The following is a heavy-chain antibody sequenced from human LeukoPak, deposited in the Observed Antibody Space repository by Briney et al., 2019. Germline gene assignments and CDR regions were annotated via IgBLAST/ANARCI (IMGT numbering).Heavy chain of an antibody. V-gene: IGHV3-30*02. J-gene: IGHJ4*02. D-gene: IGHD1-26*01. Sequence: GGSLRLSCAASGFTFSTYGMHWVRQAPGKGLEWVAFIRYDGTNKNYVDSVKGRFTISRDNSKNTLYLQMNSLGAEDTAVYYCARDEKIVGASGQDYWGQGTLVTVSS. CDR2: IRYDGTNK. CDR3: ARDEKIVGASGQDY. CDR1: GFTFSTYG.